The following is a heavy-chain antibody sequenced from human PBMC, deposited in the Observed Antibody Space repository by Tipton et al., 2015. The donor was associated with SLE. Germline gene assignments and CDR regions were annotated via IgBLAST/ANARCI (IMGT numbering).Heavy chain of an antibody. D-gene: IGHD2-2*02. CDR2: IHTSGST. V-gene: IGHV4-61*02. Sequence: TLSLTCAVSGGSMSSVSDYWSWIRQPAGKGLEWIGRIHTSGSTYSNPSLDSRVTMSVDMSKNQFSLMLTSVTATDTAVYYCAREDSSSWFYTRFDPWGQGTLVTVSS. CDR3: AREDSSSWFYTRFDP. J-gene: IGHJ5*02. CDR1: GGSMSSVSDY.